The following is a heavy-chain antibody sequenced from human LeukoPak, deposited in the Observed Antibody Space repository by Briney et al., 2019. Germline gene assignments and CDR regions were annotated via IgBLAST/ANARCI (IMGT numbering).Heavy chain of an antibody. V-gene: IGHV3-23*01. Sequence: PGGSLRLSCAASGFTFGSYGMSCVRQAPGKGREWVSFITPNTDRASYADSVKGRFTISRDNPRQTMYTQMNSLREEATGVYYCAMMHGYYDGSGYWVQWGQGTLVTVSS. D-gene: IGHD3-22*01. CDR2: ITPNTDRA. J-gene: IGHJ1*01. CDR1: GFTFGSYG. CDR3: AMMHGYYDGSGYWVQ.